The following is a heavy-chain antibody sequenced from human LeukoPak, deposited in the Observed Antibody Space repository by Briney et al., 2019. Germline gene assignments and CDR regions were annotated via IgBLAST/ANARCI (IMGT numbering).Heavy chain of an antibody. Sequence: PSETLSLTCTVSGGTISSYYWNWIRQPPGKGLEWIGYIHDSGSTKYNPSLKSRVTISVDTSKNQFSLKLNSVTTADTAAYYCARGPARYSSGWYYFDSWGQGTLVTVSS. J-gene: IGHJ4*02. CDR1: GGTISSYY. CDR2: IHDSGST. V-gene: IGHV4-59*01. D-gene: IGHD6-19*01. CDR3: ARGPARYSSGWYYFDS.